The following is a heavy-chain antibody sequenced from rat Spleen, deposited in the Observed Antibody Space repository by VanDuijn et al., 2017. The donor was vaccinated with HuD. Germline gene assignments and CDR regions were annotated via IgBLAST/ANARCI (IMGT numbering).Heavy chain of an antibody. CDR1: GFTFSNYG. CDR3: AKDLDYGGRFHFDY. CDR2: IGSSGGSI. J-gene: IGHJ2*01. V-gene: IGHV5-29*01. Sequence: EVQLVESGGGLVQPGRSLKLSCAASGFTFSNYGMAWVRQAPTKGLEWVATIGSSGGSIFYRDSVKGRFTISRDNAKSTLYLQMNSLRSEDTATYYCAKDLDYGGRFHFDYWGQGVMVTVSS. D-gene: IGHD1-11*01.